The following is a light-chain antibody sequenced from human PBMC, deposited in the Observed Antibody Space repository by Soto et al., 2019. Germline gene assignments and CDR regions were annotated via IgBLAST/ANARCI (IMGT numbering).Light chain of an antibody. CDR1: QNIGIY. J-gene: IGKJ2*01. Sequence: DIQMTQSPSSLSAYIGDRVTITCRASQNIGIYLNWYQHKPGKAPKLLINAASSLSSGVPSGFSGSGSGTDFTLTITSLQPEDFATYYCQQSYSAPHTFGQGTKLEIK. CDR2: AAS. V-gene: IGKV1-39*01. CDR3: QQSYSAPHT.